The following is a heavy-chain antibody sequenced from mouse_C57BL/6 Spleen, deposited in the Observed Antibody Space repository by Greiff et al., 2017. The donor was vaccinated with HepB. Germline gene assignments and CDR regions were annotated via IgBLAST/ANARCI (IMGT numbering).Heavy chain of an antibody. V-gene: IGHV5-4*01. CDR3: ARDGTGPFAY. Sequence: EVKVVESGGGLVKPGGSLKLSCAASGFTFSSYAMSWVRQTPEKRLEWVATISDGGSYNYYTDNVKGRFTISRDNAKNNQYLQMSHLKSEDTAMYYCARDGTGPFAYWGQGTLVTVSA. CDR2: ISDGGSYN. CDR1: GFTFSSYA. D-gene: IGHD4-1*01. J-gene: IGHJ3*01.